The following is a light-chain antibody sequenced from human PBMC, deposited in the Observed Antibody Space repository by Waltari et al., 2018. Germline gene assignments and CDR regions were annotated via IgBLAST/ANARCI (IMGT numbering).Light chain of an antibody. CDR1: SSDIIPYKR. V-gene: IGLV2-18*02. J-gene: IGLJ2*01. Sequence: QSALTQLPPVSGSPGHSVTISSPGTSSDIIPYKRASWYQQPPGTAPKLIIFEVTNRPSGVPDRFSGSQSGYTASLTISGLQAEDEAHYYCAAWTDTSKIVFGGGTRVTVL. CDR3: AAWTDTSKIV. CDR2: EVT.